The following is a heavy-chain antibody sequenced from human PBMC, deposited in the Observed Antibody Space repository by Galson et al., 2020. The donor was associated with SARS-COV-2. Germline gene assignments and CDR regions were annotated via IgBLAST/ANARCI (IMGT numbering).Heavy chain of an antibody. V-gene: IGHV3-23*01. D-gene: IGHD1-1*01. Sequence: GESLKISCAASGFTFNSYYMGWVRQAPGKGLQWVSTVSGNGLNINYVDSVRGRFTISRDNSKNTLHLQMNSLRAEDTALYYCAKIAYDTTGHTVFDYWGQGTLVTVSS. CDR3: AKIAYDTTGHTVFDY. CDR1: GFTFNSYY. CDR2: VSGNGLNI. J-gene: IGHJ4*02.